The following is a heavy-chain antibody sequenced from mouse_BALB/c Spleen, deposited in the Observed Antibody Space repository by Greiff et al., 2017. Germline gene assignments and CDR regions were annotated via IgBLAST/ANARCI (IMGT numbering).Heavy chain of an antibody. V-gene: IGHV1S132*01. D-gene: IGHD1-2*01. CDR2: IFPGTGTT. Sequence: VQLQQSGAELVKPGASVKLSCKTSGYTFTSYWIQWVKQRPGQGLGWIGEIFPGTGTTYYNEKFKGKATLTIDTSSSTAYMQLSSLTSEDSAVYFCARRTTAHAMDYWGQGTSVTVSS. J-gene: IGHJ4*01. CDR3: ARRTTAHAMDY. CDR1: GYTFTSYW.